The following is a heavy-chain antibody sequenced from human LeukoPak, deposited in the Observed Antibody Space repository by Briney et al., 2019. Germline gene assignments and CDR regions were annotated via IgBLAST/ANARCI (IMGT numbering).Heavy chain of an antibody. J-gene: IGHJ6*02. CDR3: TTHSDKYCSGAGCFHYNFYGLDV. CDR1: GFTFSGSA. Sequence: GGSLRLSCAASGFTFSGSAMHWVRQAHGKGLEWLGRIRSRANSYTTVYAAPVQGRFIISRDDSMNMAYLQMNSLRVEDTAVYYCTTHSDKYCSGAGCFHYNFYGLDVWGQGTTVTVSS. D-gene: IGHD2-15*01. V-gene: IGHV3-73*01. CDR2: IRSRANSYTT.